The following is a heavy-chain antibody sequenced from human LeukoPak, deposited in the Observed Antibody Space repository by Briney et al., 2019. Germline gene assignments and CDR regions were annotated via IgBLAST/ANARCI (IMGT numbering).Heavy chain of an antibody. CDR1: GGTFSNHA. V-gene: IGHV1-69*13. J-gene: IGHJ4*02. Sequence: ASVKVSCKASGGTFSNHAISWVRQAPGQGLEWMGVIIPISGTANYAQKFQGRVTITADASTSTVYMELSSLTSDDTAVYYCARWAGDSSAWYPALFDNWGQGTLVTVSS. D-gene: IGHD6-13*01. CDR2: IIPISGTA. CDR3: ARWAGDSSAWYPALFDN.